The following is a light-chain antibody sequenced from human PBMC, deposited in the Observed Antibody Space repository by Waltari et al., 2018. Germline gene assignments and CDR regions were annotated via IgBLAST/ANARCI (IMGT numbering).Light chain of an antibody. CDR3: QQREDWPLT. J-gene: IGKJ4*01. V-gene: IGKV3-11*01. Sequence: EIVLTQSPASLSLSPGEGATPSSRASQSVRNYLTWYQQKPGQAPRLLIYDTSIRATGIPARFSGSGSGTDFTLTIGSVEPEDFAVYYCQQREDWPLTFGGGTKVEIK. CDR2: DTS. CDR1: QSVRNY.